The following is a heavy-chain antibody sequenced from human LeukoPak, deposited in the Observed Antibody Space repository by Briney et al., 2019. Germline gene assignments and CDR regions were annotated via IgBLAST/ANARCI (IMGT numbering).Heavy chain of an antibody. CDR3: AVSGLGELSLSPFDP. V-gene: IGHV1-69*05. CDR1: GATFSSYA. J-gene: IGHJ5*02. CDR2: IIPIFGTA. D-gene: IGHD3-16*02. Sequence: SVNVSCKASGATFSSYANSWVRQAPGQGLEWMGRIIPIFGTANYAQKFQGRVTITTDESTSTAYMELSSLRSEDQAVYYGAVSGLGELSLSPFDPWGQGTLVTVSS.